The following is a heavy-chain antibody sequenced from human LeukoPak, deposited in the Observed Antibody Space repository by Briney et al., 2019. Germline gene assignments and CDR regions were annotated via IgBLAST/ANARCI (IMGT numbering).Heavy chain of an antibody. CDR3: ARDGSSGWHSDY. CDR1: GFTFDRYG. J-gene: IGHJ4*02. D-gene: IGHD6-19*01. V-gene: IGHV3-20*04. Sequence: GGSLRLSCAASGFTFDRYGMSWVRQAPGKGLEWVSGISWNSGSSGYADLVKGRFTISRDNVKNFLYLEMNSLRAEDTALYYCARDGSSGWHSDYWGQGTLVTVSS. CDR2: ISWNSGSS.